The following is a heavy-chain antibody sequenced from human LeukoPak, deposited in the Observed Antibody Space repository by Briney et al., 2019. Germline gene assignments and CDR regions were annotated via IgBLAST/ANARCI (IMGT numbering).Heavy chain of an antibody. V-gene: IGHV1-69*13. CDR3: AREPTYYDSSGYYFWFDP. J-gene: IGHJ5*02. CDR1: GGTFSSYA. CDR2: IIPIFGTA. D-gene: IGHD3-22*01. Sequence: ASVKVSCKASGGTFSSYAISWVRQAPGQGLEWMGGIIPIFGTANYAQKFQGRVTITADESTSTAYMELSSLRSEDTAVYYCAREPTYYDSSGYYFWFDPWGQGTLVTVSS.